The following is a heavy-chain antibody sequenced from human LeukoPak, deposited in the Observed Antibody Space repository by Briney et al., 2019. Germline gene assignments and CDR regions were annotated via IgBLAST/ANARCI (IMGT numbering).Heavy chain of an antibody. J-gene: IGHJ4*02. CDR2: IIPVFGTT. CDR1: GGVFSDYP. D-gene: IGHD3-10*01. V-gene: IGHV1-69*05. CDR3: AGDFYGSGSYRPASDY. Sequence: SVKVSCKTSGGVFSDYPVSWVRLAPGQGLEWIGGIIPVFGTTTYAPKFQGRVSLSIHESAGTAYMELSDLTFEDTAIYYCAGDFYGSGSYRPASDYWGQGTLVTVSS.